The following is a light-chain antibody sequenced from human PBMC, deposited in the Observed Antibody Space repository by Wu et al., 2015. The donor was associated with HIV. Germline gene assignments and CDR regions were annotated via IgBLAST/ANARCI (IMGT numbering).Light chain of an antibody. CDR2: AAS. CDR3: HQYDNWPPWT. CDR1: QSVKND. V-gene: IGKV3-15*01. J-gene: IGKJ1*01. Sequence: ERAPTPAGPSQSVKNDLAWYHARNLGHASHGLLIYAASTRATGIPARFSGSGSGTEFTLTISSLQSEDFAVYYCHQYDNWPPWTFGQGTKVEIK.